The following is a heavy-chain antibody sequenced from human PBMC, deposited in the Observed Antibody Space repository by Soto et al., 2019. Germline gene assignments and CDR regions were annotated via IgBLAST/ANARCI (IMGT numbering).Heavy chain of an antibody. CDR1: GYTFTSYA. J-gene: IGHJ3*02. Sequence: ASVKVSCKASGYTFTSYAMHWVRQAPGQRLEWMGWINAGNGNTKYSQKFQGRVTITRDTSASTAYMELSSLRSEDTAVYYCARVGLVGGVILDDAFDIWGQGTMVTVSS. CDR2: INAGNGNT. D-gene: IGHD3-16*01. CDR3: ARVGLVGGVILDDAFDI. V-gene: IGHV1-3*01.